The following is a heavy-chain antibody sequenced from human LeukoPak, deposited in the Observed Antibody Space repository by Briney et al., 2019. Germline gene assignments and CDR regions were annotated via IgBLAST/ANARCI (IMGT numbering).Heavy chain of an antibody. V-gene: IGHV1-18*01. J-gene: IGHJ4*02. CDR2: ISAYNGNT. CDR1: GYTFTSYG. Sequence: ASVKVSCKASGYTFTSYGISWVRQAPGQGLEWMGWISAYNGNTNYAQKLQGRVTMTTDTSTSTAYMELRSLRSDDTAVYYCARDPNPEDRKYYYDSSGYYRDWGQGTLVTVSS. D-gene: IGHD3-22*01. CDR3: ARDPNPEDRKYYYDSSGYYRD.